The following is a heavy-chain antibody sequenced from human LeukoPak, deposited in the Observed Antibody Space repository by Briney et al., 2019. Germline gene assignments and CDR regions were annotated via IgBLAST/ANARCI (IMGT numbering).Heavy chain of an antibody. J-gene: IGHJ4*02. CDR1: GDSISNYY. CDR2: IFDSGTT. V-gene: IGHV4-59*12. D-gene: IGHD3-22*01. CDR3: ARVSDSYYDSSGYYYFDY. Sequence: SETLSLTCTVSGDSISNYYLSWIRQTPGKGLEWFGYIFDSGTTNYNPSLKSRVTISVDTSKNQFSLKLSSVTAADTAVYYCARVSDSYYDSSGYYYFDYWGQGTLVTVSS.